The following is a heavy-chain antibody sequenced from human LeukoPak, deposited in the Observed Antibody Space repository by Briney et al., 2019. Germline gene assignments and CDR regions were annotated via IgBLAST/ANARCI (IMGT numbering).Heavy chain of an antibody. CDR1: GYRFTNYW. Sequence: GESLKISCKGSGYRFTNYWIGWVRQMPGKGLEWMGIIYPGDSDTRYSPSFQGQVTISVDKSISTAHLQWSSLKASDTAMYYCARLNYYDSSGTIDYWGQGTLVTVSS. CDR3: ARLNYYDSSGTIDY. D-gene: IGHD3-22*01. V-gene: IGHV5-51*01. J-gene: IGHJ4*02. CDR2: IYPGDSDT.